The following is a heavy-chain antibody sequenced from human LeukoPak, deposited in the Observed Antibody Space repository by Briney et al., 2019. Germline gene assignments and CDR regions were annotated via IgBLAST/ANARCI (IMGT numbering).Heavy chain of an antibody. D-gene: IGHD3-10*01. Sequence: ASVKVSCKASGYSFTSNVISWVRQAPGQGLEWMGWISAYNGNTSYAQKLQGRVTMTTDTSTSTAYMELRSLRSDDTAVYYCARGRVVWFGEPPYYYFDYWGQGTLVTVSS. CDR3: ARGRVVWFGEPPYYYFDY. J-gene: IGHJ4*02. V-gene: IGHV1-18*01. CDR1: GYSFTSNV. CDR2: ISAYNGNT.